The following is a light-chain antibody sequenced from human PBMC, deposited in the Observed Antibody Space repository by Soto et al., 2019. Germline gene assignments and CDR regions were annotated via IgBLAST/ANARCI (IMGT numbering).Light chain of an antibody. CDR1: SSDVGGYNY. V-gene: IGLV2-14*03. CDR3: SSYTSSSTAV. CDR2: DVS. J-gene: IGLJ2*01. Sequence: QLVLTQPASVSGSPGQSITISCTGTSSDVGGYNYVSWYQHHPGKAPKLMIYDVSNRPSGVSNRFSGSKSGNTASLTISGLQAEDEADYYCSSYTSSSTAVFGGGTKVTVL.